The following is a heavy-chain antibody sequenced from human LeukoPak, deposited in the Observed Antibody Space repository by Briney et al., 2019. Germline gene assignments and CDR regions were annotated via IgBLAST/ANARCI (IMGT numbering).Heavy chain of an antibody. J-gene: IGHJ5*02. CDR3: ARDSSITMVRGGILDP. V-gene: IGHV3-21*01. Sequence: PGGSLRLSCAASGFTFSSYSMNWVRQAPGKGLEWVSSISSSSSYIYYADSVKGRFTISRDNAKNSLYLQMNSLRAEDTAVYYCARDSSITMVRGGILDPRGQGTLVTVSS. CDR1: GFTFSSYS. D-gene: IGHD3-10*01. CDR2: ISSSSSYI.